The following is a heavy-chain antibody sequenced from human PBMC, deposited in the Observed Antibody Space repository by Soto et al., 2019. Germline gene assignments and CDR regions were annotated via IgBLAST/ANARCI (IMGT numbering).Heavy chain of an antibody. CDR3: ARARFYCSSTSCPWYFDY. Sequence: GGSLRLSCAASGFTFSDHYMDWVRQAPGKGLEWVGRTRNKANSYTTEYAASVKGRFTISRDDSKNSLYLQMNSLKTEDTAVYYCARARFYCSSTSCPWYFDYWGQGTLVTVSS. J-gene: IGHJ4*02. CDR2: TRNKANSYTT. D-gene: IGHD2-2*01. V-gene: IGHV3-72*01. CDR1: GFTFSDHY.